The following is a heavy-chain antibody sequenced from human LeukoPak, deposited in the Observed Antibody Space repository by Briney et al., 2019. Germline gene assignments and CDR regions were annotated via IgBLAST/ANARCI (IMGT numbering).Heavy chain of an antibody. CDR2: ISGSGGST. V-gene: IGHV3-23*01. CDR1: GFTFSSYA. CDR3: AKALYYYDSSGHNDAFDI. Sequence: GGSLRLSCAASGFTFSSYAMSWVRQAPGKGLEWVSAISGSGGSTYYADSVKGRFTISRDNFKNTLYLQMNSLRAEDTAVYYCAKALYYYDSSGHNDAFDIWGQGTMVTVSS. D-gene: IGHD3-22*01. J-gene: IGHJ3*02.